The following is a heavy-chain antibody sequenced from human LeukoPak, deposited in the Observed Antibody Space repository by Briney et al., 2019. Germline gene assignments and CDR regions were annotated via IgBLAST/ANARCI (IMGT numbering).Heavy chain of an antibody. Sequence: SETLSLTCAVSGGSISSGGYSWSWIRQPPGKGLEWIGYIYHSGSTYYSPSLKSRVTISVDRSKNQFSLKLSSVTAADTAVYYCARGGDWGGLDYWGQGTLVTVSS. CDR1: GGSISSGGYS. CDR3: ARGGDWGGLDY. V-gene: IGHV4-30-2*01. D-gene: IGHD2-21*02. J-gene: IGHJ4*02. CDR2: IYHSGST.